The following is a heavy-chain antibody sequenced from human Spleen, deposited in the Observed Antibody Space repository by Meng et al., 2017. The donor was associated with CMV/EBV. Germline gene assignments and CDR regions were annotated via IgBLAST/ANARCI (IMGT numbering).Heavy chain of an antibody. CDR3: TRDGHTGRHGWRYGTGWFDP. J-gene: IGHJ5*02. Sequence: FIDYDINGVRQASGQGLEWMGWMNPNSGNTGYAQNFQGRLSMTISTSTSTAYMELNSLRSEDTAVYYCTRDGHTGRHGWRYGTGWFDPWGQGTLVTVSS. D-gene: IGHD2-8*02. CDR1: FIDYD. CDR2: MNPNSGNT. V-gene: IGHV1-8*01.